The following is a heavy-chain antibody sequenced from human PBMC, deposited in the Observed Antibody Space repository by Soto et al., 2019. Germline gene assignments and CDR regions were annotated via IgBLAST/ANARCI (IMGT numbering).Heavy chain of an antibody. CDR1: GFSFSKYG. CDR3: AKDRVIQLLPIWPDP. CDR2: VSSDGSNK. J-gene: IGHJ5*02. Sequence: QEHLVESGGGVLQPGTSLRLSCVASGFSFSKYGMHWVRQAPGKGLEWVASVSSDGSNKYYAVSVKGRFTISRDNAKRTLYLQVDSLRGDDTAVYYCAKDRVIQLLPIWPDPWGQGTLVTVSS. V-gene: IGHV3-30*18. D-gene: IGHD2-2*01.